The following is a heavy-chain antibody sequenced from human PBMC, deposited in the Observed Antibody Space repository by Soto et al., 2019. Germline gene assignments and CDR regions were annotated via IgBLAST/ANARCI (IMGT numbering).Heavy chain of an antibody. D-gene: IGHD2-8*01. CDR3: ARSPLYATTFFDY. CDR2: IIPVVGTT. J-gene: IGHJ4*02. CDR1: GDTFTTNS. V-gene: IGHV1-69*06. Sequence: QVQLVQSGAEVKKPGSSVKVSCKASGDTFTTNSLNWVRQAPGQGLEWMGGIIPVVGTTKYAQKYQDRVTITGDKSTNPAYIEPGRLRTDDPAGYYLARSPLYATTFFDYWGQGTPVTVSS.